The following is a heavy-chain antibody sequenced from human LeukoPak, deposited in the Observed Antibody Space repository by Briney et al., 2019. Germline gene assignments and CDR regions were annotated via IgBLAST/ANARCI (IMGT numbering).Heavy chain of an antibody. J-gene: IGHJ5*02. V-gene: IGHV1-2*02. CDR1: GYTFTGYY. CDR3: ARTVHSGSYLAWFDP. Sequence: ASVKVSCKASGYTFTGYYMHWVRQAPGQGLEWMGWINPNSGGTNYAQKFQGRVTMTRDTSISSAYMELSRLRSDDTAVYYCARTVHSGSYLAWFDPWGQGTLVTVSS. D-gene: IGHD1-26*01. CDR2: INPNSGGT.